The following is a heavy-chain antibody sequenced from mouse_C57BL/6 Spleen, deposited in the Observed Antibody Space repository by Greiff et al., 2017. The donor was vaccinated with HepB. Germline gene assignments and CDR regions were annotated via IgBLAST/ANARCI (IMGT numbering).Heavy chain of an antibody. CDR1: GYAFSSYW. CDR3: ARVGYWYFDV. CDR2: IYPGDGDT. J-gene: IGHJ1*03. Sequence: VQRVESGAELVKPGASVKISCKASGYAFSSYWMNWVKQRPGKGLEWIGQIYPGDGDTNYNGKFKGKATLTADKSSSTAYMQLSSLTSEDSSVYFCARVGYWYFDVWGTGTTVTVSS. V-gene: IGHV1-80*01.